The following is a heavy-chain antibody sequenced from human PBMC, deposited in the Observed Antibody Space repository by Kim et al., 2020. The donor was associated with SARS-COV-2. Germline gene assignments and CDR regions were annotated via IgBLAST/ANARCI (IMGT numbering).Heavy chain of an antibody. Sequence: SETLSLTCTVSGGSISSSSYYWGWIRQPPGKGLEWIGSIYYSGSTYYNPSLKSRVTISVDTSKNQFSLKLSSVTAADTAVYYCEAMATITGNDYWGQGTLVTVSS. D-gene: IGHD5-12*01. CDR2: IYYSGST. CDR3: EAMATITGNDY. V-gene: IGHV4-39*01. J-gene: IGHJ4*02. CDR1: GGSISSSSYY.